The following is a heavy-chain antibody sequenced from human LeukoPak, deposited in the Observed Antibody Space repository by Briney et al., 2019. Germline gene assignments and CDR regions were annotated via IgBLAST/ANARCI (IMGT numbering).Heavy chain of an antibody. D-gene: IGHD6-13*01. V-gene: IGHV3-23*01. J-gene: IGHJ4*02. CDR3: AKGRYSSSSGPDY. Sequence: GGSLRLSCAASGFTFSSYAMSWVRQAPGKGLEWVSAISGSGGSTYYGDSVKGRFTISRDNSKNTLYLQMNSLRAEDTAVYYCAKGRYSSSSGPDYWGQGTLVTVSS. CDR1: GFTFSSYA. CDR2: ISGSGGST.